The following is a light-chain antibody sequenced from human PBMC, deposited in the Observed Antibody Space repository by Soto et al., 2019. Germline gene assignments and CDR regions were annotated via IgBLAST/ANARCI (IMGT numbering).Light chain of an antibody. CDR1: QSISSW. CDR2: DAS. J-gene: IGKJ1*01. Sequence: DIQLTQSPSTLSASVGDRVTITGRAGQSISSWLAWYQQKPGKAPKLLIYDASTLQSGVPSRFSGSESGTEFILTISGLQPDDFATYYCQQYHGYSLTFGQGTKVDIK. CDR3: QQYHGYSLT. V-gene: IGKV1-5*01.